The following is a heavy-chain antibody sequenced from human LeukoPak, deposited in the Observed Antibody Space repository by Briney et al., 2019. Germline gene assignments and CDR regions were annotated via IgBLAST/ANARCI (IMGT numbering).Heavy chain of an antibody. CDR1: DGSISSSNW. J-gene: IGHJ5*02. V-gene: IGHV4-4*02. CDR2: IYHSGST. Sequence: SGTLSLTCAVSDGSISSSNWWSWVRQPPGKGLEWIGEIYHSGSTNYNPSLKSRVTISVDKSKNQFSLKLSSVTAADTAVYYCARQPQLAGPYNWFDPWGQGTLVTVSS. D-gene: IGHD6-13*01. CDR3: ARQPQLAGPYNWFDP.